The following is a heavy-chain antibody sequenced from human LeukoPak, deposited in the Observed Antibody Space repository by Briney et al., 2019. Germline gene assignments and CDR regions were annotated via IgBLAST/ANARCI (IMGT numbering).Heavy chain of an antibody. V-gene: IGHV3-23*01. CDR1: GFTFSNYA. J-gene: IGHJ4*02. Sequence: GGSLRLSCAASGFTFSNYAMSWVRQAPGKGLEWVSSISGSDGSTYYANSVKGRFTISRDNSKNTLYLQMNSLRAEDTAVYYCARGREGGFGTTTGVFDYWGQGTLVTVSS. CDR3: ARGREGGFGTTTGVFDY. D-gene: IGHD3-10*01. CDR2: ISGSDGST.